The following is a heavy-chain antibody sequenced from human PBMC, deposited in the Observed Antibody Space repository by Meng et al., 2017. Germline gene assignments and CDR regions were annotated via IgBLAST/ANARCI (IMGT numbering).Heavy chain of an antibody. CDR2: IYHSGST. V-gene: IGHV4-4*02. CDR3: ARDVVGAIIIARGDY. Sequence: QVPLQQSGPGLVKPSGTLSLHCACSGGSISSSNWWSWVRQPPGKGLEWIGEIYHSGSTNYNPSLKSRVTISVDKSKNQFSLKLSSVTAADTAVYYCARDVVGAIIIARGDYWGQGTLVTVSS. CDR1: GGSISSSNW. D-gene: IGHD1-26*01. J-gene: IGHJ4*02.